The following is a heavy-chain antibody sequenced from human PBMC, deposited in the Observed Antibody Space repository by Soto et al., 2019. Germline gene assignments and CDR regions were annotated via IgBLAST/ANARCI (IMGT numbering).Heavy chain of an antibody. D-gene: IGHD3-9*01. CDR1: GYTFTGYY. Sequence: ASVKVSCKASGYTFTGYYMHWVRQAPGQGLEWMGWINPNSGGTNYAQKFQGWVTMTRDTSISTAYMELSRLRSDDTAVYYCARDLVGYDILTGYPSNWFDPWGQGTLVTVSS. CDR2: INPNSGGT. CDR3: ARDLVGYDILTGYPSNWFDP. J-gene: IGHJ5*02. V-gene: IGHV1-2*04.